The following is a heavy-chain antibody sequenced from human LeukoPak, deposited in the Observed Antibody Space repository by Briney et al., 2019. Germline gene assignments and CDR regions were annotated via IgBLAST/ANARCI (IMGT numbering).Heavy chain of an antibody. CDR2: IYYSGST. CDR1: GGSISSSSYY. J-gene: IGHJ4*02. CDR3: ARGLITGYYYDSSGYYAD. Sequence: SETLPLTCTVSGGSISSSSYYWGWIRQPPGKGLEWIGSIYYSGSTYYNPSLKSRVTISVDTSKNQFSLKLSSVTAADTAVYYCARGLITGYYYDSSGYYADWGQGTLVTVSS. V-gene: IGHV4-39*01. D-gene: IGHD3-22*01.